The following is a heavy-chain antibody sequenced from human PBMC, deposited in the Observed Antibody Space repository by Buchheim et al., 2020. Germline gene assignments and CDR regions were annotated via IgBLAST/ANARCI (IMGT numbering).Heavy chain of an antibody. CDR1: GFTFSSYA. V-gene: IGHV3-30-3*01. D-gene: IGHD2-15*01. CDR2: ISYDGSNK. Sequence: QVQLVESGGGVVQPGRSLRLSCAASGFTFSSYAIHWVRQAPGKGLEWVAVISYDGSNKYYADSVKGRFTISRDNSKNTLYLQMNSLRAEDTAVYYCARDNIVVVVAATHHFDSWGQGTL. CDR3: ARDNIVVVVAATHHFDS. J-gene: IGHJ4*02.